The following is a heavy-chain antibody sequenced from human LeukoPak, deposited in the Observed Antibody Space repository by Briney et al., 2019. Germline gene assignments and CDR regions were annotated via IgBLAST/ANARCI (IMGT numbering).Heavy chain of an antibody. J-gene: IGHJ4*02. CDR2: INHSGST. V-gene: IGHV4-39*07. Sequence: SETLSLTCTVSGGSISSTNYYWGWIRQPPGKGLEWIGEINHSGSTNYNPSLKSRVTISVDTSKNQFSLKLSSVTAADTAVYYCASLAPYDYVWGSYRYGRRYYFDYWGQGTLVTVSS. CDR3: ASLAPYDYVWGSYRYGRRYYFDY. CDR1: GGSISSTNYY. D-gene: IGHD3-16*02.